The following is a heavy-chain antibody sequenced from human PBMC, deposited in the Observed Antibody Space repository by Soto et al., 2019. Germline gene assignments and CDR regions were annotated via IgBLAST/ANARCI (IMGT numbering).Heavy chain of an antibody. V-gene: IGHV3-23*01. D-gene: IGHD3-10*01. CDR3: ARGDRGGSGSPASYYFSGLDV. J-gene: IGHJ6*02. CDR1: GFTFSDYA. CDR2: VSANGDIT. Sequence: EVQVLESGGDLVQPGGSLRLSCAASGFTFSDYAMTWVRQAPGKGLDWVSSVSANGDITYYADSVKGRSTISRDNSNNTLLLQMNSLRAEDTALFYCARGDRGGSGSPASYYFSGLDVWGQGTTVTVSS.